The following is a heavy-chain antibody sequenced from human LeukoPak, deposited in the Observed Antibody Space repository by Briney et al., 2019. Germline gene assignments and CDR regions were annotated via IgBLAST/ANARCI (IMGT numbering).Heavy chain of an antibody. V-gene: IGHV4-34*01. CDR1: DGSFSDYY. D-gene: IGHD6-19*01. J-gene: IGHJ3*02. CDR2: ITHSGSP. Sequence: PSETLSLTCAVYDGSFSDYYWSWLRQPPGKGLEGIGKITHSGSPSYNPSLRSRVTISVDTSMNQFSLNLNSVTAADTAVHYCARHGIAGAGPRQNAAFDIWGQGTKVTVSS. CDR3: ARHGIAGAGPRQNAAFDI.